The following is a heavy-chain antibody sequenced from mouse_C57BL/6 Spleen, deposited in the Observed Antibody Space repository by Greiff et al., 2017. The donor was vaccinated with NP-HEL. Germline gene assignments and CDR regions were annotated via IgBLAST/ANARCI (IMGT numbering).Heavy chain of an antibody. Sequence: QVQLQQSGPELVKPGASVKISCKASGYSFTSYYIHWVKQRPGQGLEWIGWIYPGSGNTKYNEKFKGKATLTADTSSSTAYMQLSSLTSEDSAVYYCARSPLFITTVVATWYFDVWGTGTTVTVSS. V-gene: IGHV1-66*01. CDR2: IYPGSGNT. J-gene: IGHJ1*03. CDR1: GYSFTSYY. D-gene: IGHD1-1*01. CDR3: ARSPLFITTVVATWYFDV.